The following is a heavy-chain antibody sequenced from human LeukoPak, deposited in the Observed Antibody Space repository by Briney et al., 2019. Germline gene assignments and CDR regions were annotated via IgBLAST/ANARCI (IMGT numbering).Heavy chain of an antibody. CDR3: ARHALATVTDPSFDY. Sequence: PSETLSPTCAVYGGSFSGYYWSWIRQPPGKGLEWIGEINHSGSTNYNPSLKSRATISVDKSKNQCSLKLRSVTAADTAVYYCARHALATVTDPSFDYWGQGTLVTVSS. CDR2: INHSGST. J-gene: IGHJ4*02. V-gene: IGHV4-34*01. CDR1: GGSFSGYY. D-gene: IGHD2-21*02.